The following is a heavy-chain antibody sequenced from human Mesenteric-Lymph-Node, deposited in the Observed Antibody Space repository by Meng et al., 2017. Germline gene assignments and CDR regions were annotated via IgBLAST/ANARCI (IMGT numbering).Heavy chain of an antibody. CDR3: ANQWLVRGYFDY. CDR1: GYTFTNYD. J-gene: IGHJ4*02. CDR2: MNPNSGNT. D-gene: IGHD6-19*01. Sequence: ASVKVSCKASGYTFTNYDINWVRQATGQGLEWMGWMNPNSGNTGYAQKFQGRVTMTRNTSISTAYMELSSLRSEDTAVYYCANQWLVRGYFDYWGQGTRVTVSS. V-gene: IGHV1-8*02.